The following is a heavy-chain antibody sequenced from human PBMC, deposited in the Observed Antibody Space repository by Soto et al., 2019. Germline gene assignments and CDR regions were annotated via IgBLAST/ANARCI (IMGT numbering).Heavy chain of an antibody. CDR2: ISSSSSYI. Sequence: GSLRLSCSASGFTFSSYSMNWVRQAPGKGLEWVSSISSSSSYIYYADSVKGRFTISRDNAKNSLYLQMNSLRAEDTAVYYCARDRKTSYYDFWSGPYDAFDIWGQGTMVTVSS. CDR1: GFTFSSYS. V-gene: IGHV3-21*01. J-gene: IGHJ3*02. CDR3: ARDRKTSYYDFWSGPYDAFDI. D-gene: IGHD3-3*01.